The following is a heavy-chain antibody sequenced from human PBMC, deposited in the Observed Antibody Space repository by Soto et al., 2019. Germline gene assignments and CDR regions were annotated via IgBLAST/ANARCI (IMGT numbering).Heavy chain of an antibody. V-gene: IGHV1-18*01. D-gene: IGHD5-12*01. CDR2: ISTYSGDT. J-gene: IGHJ5*02. Sequence: QVHLVQSGVEVKTPGASVKVSSQASGNTFSTYIITWVGQAPGQGLEWMGWISTYSGDTKYAQKFQGRVTMTTDTSTTTAYLELRSLRSDDTAVYYCARHHGPTTSENWFDPWGQGTLVTVSS. CDR3: ARHHGPTTSENWFDP. CDR1: GNTFSTYI.